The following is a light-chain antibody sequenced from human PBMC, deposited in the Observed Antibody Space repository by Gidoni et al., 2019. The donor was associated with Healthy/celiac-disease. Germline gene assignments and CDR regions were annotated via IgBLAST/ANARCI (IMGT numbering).Light chain of an antibody. CDR2: AGF. J-gene: IGKJ4*01. V-gene: IGKV1-39*01. Sequence: PSSLSASVRDTVTITCRASQSSSRYLYWYQQKTVNAPKLLVDAGFSWQSAVPSSFSGSGSETNFTLTISNLQPEDFATYYCQQSYSTPLTFXRXTKVEIK. CDR3: QQSYSTPLT. CDR1: QSSSRY.